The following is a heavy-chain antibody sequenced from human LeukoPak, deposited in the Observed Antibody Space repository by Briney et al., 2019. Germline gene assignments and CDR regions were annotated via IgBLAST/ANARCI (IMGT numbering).Heavy chain of an antibody. D-gene: IGHD4-17*01. CDR1: GFTFSSYA. J-gene: IGHJ4*02. V-gene: IGHV3-64*01. CDR3: ARAYGDYVYYFDY. CDR2: ISSNGGST. Sequence: GGSLRLSCAASGFTFSSYAMHWVRQAPGKGLEYVSAISSNGGSTYYANSVKGRFTISRDNSKNTLYLQMGSLRAEDMAVYYCARAYGDYVYYFDYWAREPWSPSPQ.